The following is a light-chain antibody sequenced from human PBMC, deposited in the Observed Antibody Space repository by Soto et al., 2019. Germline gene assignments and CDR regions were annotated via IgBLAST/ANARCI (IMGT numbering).Light chain of an antibody. J-gene: IGKJ1*01. CDR3: QQYGSSPIT. CDR2: KAS. V-gene: IGKV3-20*01. Sequence: EIVLTQSPGTLSSSAGERATLSCRASQSVSSSYSAWYQQKPSQAPSLLIYKASSRATGIPDRFSGSGSGTDFTLTISSLEPDDFAVYYCQQYGSSPITFGPGTKVEIK. CDR1: QSVSSSY.